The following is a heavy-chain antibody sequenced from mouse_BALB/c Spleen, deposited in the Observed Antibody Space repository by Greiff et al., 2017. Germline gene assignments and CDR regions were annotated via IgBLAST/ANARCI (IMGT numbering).Heavy chain of an antibody. Sequence: QVQLKESGAELVRPGTSVNISCKASGYTFTNYWLGWVKQRPGHGLEWIGDIYPGGGYTNYNEKFKGKATLTADTSSSTAYMQLSSLTSEDSAVYFCASYYGSSSYAMDYWGQGTSVTVSS. D-gene: IGHD1-1*01. CDR1: GYTFTNYW. CDR3: ASYYGSSSYAMDY. V-gene: IGHV1-63*02. J-gene: IGHJ4*01. CDR2: IYPGGGYT.